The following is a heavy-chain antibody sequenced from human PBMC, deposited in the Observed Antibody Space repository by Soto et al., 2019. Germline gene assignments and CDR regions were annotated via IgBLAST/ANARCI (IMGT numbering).Heavy chain of an antibody. J-gene: IGHJ4*02. V-gene: IGHV3-21*06. Sequence: EVQLVESGGGLVKPGGSLRLSCAASGFTFTRYSMNWVRQAPGKGLEWVSSISSTTNYIYYGDSMKGRFTISRDNAKNSLYRKINRRRAEDRLVYYGAREPEDLPSNFDYGGQGTLVPVSS. CDR3: AREPEDLPSNFDY. CDR2: ISSTTNYI. CDR1: GFTFTRYS.